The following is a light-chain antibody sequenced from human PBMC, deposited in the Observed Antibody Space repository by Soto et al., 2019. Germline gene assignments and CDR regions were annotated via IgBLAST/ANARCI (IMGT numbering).Light chain of an antibody. CDR1: QSVSSSY. CDR2: GTS. V-gene: IGKV3-20*01. CDR3: QQYGSSSWT. J-gene: IGKJ1*01. Sequence: EIVLTQSPGTLSLSPGERATLSCRASQSVSSSYLAWYQQKPGQAPRLLIYGTSSRATAIPDRFSGSGSGTDVTLTISRPAPEDFAVDYCQQYGSSSWTFGQGTKVEIK.